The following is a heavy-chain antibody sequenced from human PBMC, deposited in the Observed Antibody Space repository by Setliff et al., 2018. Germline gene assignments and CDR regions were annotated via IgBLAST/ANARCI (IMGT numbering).Heavy chain of an antibody. CDR2: IKQDGSEK. D-gene: IGHD5-18*01. CDR3: AKLVWLTTWYYMDV. V-gene: IGHV3-7*03. Sequence: GGSLRLSCAASGFTFNTYWMTWVRQAPGKGLEWVANIKQDGSEKYYVDSVKGRFTISRDNVKNSLYLQMSSLRAEDTAVYYCAKLVWLTTWYYMDVWGKGTTVTVSS. CDR1: GFTFNTYW. J-gene: IGHJ6*03.